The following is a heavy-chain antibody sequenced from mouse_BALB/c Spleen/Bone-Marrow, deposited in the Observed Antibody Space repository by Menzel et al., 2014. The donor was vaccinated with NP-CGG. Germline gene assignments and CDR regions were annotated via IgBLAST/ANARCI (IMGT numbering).Heavy chain of an antibody. CDR2: IWAGGST. D-gene: IGHD3-2*01. J-gene: IGHJ3*01. CDR3: ARALDSSGYGFAY. V-gene: IGHV2-9*02. CDR1: GFSLTSYG. Sequence: QVQLQQSGPGLVAPSQSLSITRTVSGFSLTSYGVHWVRQPPGKGLEWLGVIWAGGSTNYNSALMSRLSISKDNSKSQVFLKMNSLQTDDTAMYYCARALDSSGYGFAYWGQGTLVTVSA.